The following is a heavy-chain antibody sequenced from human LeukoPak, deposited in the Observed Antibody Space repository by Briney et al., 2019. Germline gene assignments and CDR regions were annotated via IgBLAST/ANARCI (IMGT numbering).Heavy chain of an antibody. J-gene: IGHJ4*02. CDR3: ARLVLSRSWFDDF. CDR1: GFTFSIYW. CDR2: IKGDGSAK. D-gene: IGHD6-13*01. Sequence: GGSLRLSCAASGFTFSIYWMSGVRQAPGKGLEWVANIKGDGSAKYYVDSVKGRFTITRDNAKSSLFLQMNSLRAEDTAVYYCARLVLSRSWFDDFWGQGTLVTVSS. V-gene: IGHV3-7*01.